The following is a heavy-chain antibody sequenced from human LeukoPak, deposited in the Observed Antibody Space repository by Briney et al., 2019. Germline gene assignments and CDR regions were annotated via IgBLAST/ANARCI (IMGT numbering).Heavy chain of an antibody. V-gene: IGHV4-34*01. J-gene: IGHJ4*02. CDR3: VRRIRDVGWYFDY. D-gene: IGHD2-15*01. CDR1: GGSFSGHY. Sequence: SETLSLTCAVYGGSFSGHYWSWVRQPPGEGMEWIGEVNDSGNTNYNPSLKSRVTISKGTSKNQFSLKLTSVTAADTALYYCVRRIRDVGWYFDYWGQGALVTVSS. CDR2: VNDSGNT.